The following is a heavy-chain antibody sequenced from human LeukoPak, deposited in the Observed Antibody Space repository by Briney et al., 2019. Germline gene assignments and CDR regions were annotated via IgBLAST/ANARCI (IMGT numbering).Heavy chain of an antibody. V-gene: IGHV4-59*12. CDR3: ARDSFRGWLNYYYMDV. CDR1: GGSISSYY. J-gene: IGHJ6*03. CDR2: IYYSGST. Sequence: SETLSLTCTVSGGSISSYYWSWIRQPPGKGLEWIGYIYYSGSTNYNPSLKSRVTISVDTSKNQFSLKLSSVTAADTAVYYCARDSFRGWLNYYYMDVWGKGTTVTVSS. D-gene: IGHD3-10*01.